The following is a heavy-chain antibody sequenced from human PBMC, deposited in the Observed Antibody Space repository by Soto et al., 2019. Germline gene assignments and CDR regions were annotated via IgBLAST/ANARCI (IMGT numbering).Heavy chain of an antibody. CDR3: VIPEAGNFF. J-gene: IGHJ4*02. Sequence: QVHLVQSGSEVKKPGSTVKVSCTVSGDSFSDYTINWVRQARGQGLEWMGRILPARYVTDYAHTFQDRLTISADTSARTPPLELSVLKSGETVKYFFVIPEAGNFFWGQATLITVSS. CDR2: ILPARYVT. CDR1: GDSFSDYT. D-gene: IGHD1-1*01. V-gene: IGHV1-69*02.